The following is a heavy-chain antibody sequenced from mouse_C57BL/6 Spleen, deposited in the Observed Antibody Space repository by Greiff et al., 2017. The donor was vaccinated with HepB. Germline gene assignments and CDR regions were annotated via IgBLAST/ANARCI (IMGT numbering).Heavy chain of an antibody. D-gene: IGHD2-4*01. J-gene: IGHJ4*01. CDR1: GYTFTDYN. V-gene: IGHV1-18*01. CDR2: INPNNGGT. Sequence: EVMLVESGPELVKPGASVKIPCKASGYTFTDYNLDWVKQSHGKSLEWIGDINPNNGGTIYNQKFKGKATLTVDKSSSTAYMELRSLTSEDTAVYYCARGGLRRDYYAMDYWGQGTSVTVSS. CDR3: ARGGLRRDYYAMDY.